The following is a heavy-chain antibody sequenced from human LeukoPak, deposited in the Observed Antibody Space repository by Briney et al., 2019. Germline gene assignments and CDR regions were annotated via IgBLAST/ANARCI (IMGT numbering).Heavy chain of an antibody. CDR3: ARGIATAGYDY. CDR1: GYTFTSYY. V-gene: IGHV1-46*01. CDR2: INPRGGTT. J-gene: IGHJ4*02. D-gene: IGHD6-13*01. Sequence: ASVKISCRASGYTFTSYYLHWVRQAPGQGLEWMGIINPRGGTTSCAQKFQGRVTMTRDTSTSTVYMDLSSLRSDDTVVYYCARGIATAGYDYWGQGTLVTVSS.